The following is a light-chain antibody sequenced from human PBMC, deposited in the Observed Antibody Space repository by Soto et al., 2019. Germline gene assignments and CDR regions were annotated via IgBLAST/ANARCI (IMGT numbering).Light chain of an antibody. J-gene: IGKJ2*01. V-gene: IGKV1-27*01. CDR3: QQYNSAPRT. CDR2: AAS. CDR1: QSISTN. Sequence: EIQMTQSPSSLSASVGDRVTITCRASQSISTNLAWYQQKPGKVPKLLIYAASTMQSGVPSRFSGSGSGTEFTLTISSLQSEDVATYYCQQYNSAPRTFGQGTKLEIK.